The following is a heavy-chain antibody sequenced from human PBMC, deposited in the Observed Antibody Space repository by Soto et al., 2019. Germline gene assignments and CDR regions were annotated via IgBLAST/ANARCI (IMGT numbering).Heavy chain of an antibody. V-gene: IGHV4-4*02. D-gene: IGHD1-1*01. CDR3: ARVRQGCSANNCYFDP. CDR2: VHISGHS. CDR1: GGSVRAPDW. Sequence: QVHLQESGPGLVAPSGTLSLTCTLSGGSVRAPDWWKWVRQSPDKGLEWIAEVHISGHSNYNPSLRRRVSVSIDSSKNQFYLNLNSVTAADTAIYYCARVRQGCSANNCYFDPWGQGTQVTISS. J-gene: IGHJ5*01.